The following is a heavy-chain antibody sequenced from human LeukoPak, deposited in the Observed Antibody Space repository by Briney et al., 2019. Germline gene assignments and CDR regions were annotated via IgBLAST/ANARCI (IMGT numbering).Heavy chain of an antibody. CDR3: TTLSPLGSGSYYNVRTTPYYFDY. Sequence: GGSLRLSCITSGFNFGDYAVSWFRQAPGKGLEWIGFIKSKVYRGTTEYAASVKGTFTISRDDSKSIAYLQINSLETEDTAVYYCTTLSPLGSGSYYNVRTTPYYFDYWGQGTLVTVSS. CDR1: GFNFGDYA. D-gene: IGHD3-10*01. CDR2: IKSKVYRGTT. J-gene: IGHJ4*02. V-gene: IGHV3-49*03.